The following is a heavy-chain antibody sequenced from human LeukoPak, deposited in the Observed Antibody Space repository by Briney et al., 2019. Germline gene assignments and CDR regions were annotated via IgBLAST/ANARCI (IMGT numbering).Heavy chain of an antibody. Sequence: ASVKVSCKASGYTFTSYGISWVRQAPGQGLEWMGWISAYNGNTNYAQKLQGRVTMTTDTSTSTAYMELRSLRSDDTAVYYCARSDRSSSSGWFDPWGQGTLVTVSS. CDR3: ARSDRSSSSGWFDP. CDR1: GYTFTSYG. V-gene: IGHV1-18*01. D-gene: IGHD6-6*01. J-gene: IGHJ5*02. CDR2: ISAYNGNT.